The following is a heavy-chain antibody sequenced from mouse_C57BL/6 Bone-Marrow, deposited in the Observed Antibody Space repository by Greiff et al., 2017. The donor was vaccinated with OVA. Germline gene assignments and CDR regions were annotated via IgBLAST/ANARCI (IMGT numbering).Heavy chain of an antibody. CDR2: ISDGGSYT. D-gene: IGHD2-5*01. Sequence: EVQGVESGGGLVKPGGSLKLSCAASGFTFSSYAMSWVRQTPEKRLEWVATISDGGSYTYYPDNVKGRFIISRDNAKNNLYLQMSHLKSEDTAMYYCARASNYGYFDYWGQGTTLTVSS. V-gene: IGHV5-4*01. CDR1: GFTFSSYA. J-gene: IGHJ2*01. CDR3: ARASNYGYFDY.